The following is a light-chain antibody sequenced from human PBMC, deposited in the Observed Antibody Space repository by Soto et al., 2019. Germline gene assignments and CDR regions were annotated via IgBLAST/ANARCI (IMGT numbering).Light chain of an antibody. CDR2: DDN. V-gene: IGLV1-51*01. Sequence: QSALTQPPSVSAAPGQKVTISCSGSSSNIGGNSVSWYQQLPGTAPKLLIYDDNKRPSGIPDRFSGSKSGTSATLGITGFQTGDEADYYCGSWDSSMSAYVFGNGNKVTVL. J-gene: IGLJ1*01. CDR1: SSNIGGNS. CDR3: GSWDSSMSAYV.